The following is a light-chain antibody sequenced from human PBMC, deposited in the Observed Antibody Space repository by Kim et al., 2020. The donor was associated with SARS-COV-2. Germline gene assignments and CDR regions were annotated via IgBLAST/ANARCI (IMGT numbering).Light chain of an antibody. CDR3: QQSYSTPWT. CDR2: VAS. Sequence: ASVGDRVSITCRASQSISRYLKWYQQKAGKAPELLLYVASNLQSGVTSRFSGSGSGRDFTLTISSLQPEDFATYYCQQSYSTPWTFGQGTKVDIK. J-gene: IGKJ1*01. CDR1: QSISRY. V-gene: IGKV1-39*01.